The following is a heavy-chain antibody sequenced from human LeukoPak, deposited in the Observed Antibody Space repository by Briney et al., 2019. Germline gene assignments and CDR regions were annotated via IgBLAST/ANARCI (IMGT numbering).Heavy chain of an antibody. J-gene: IGHJ3*02. CDR1: GGTFSNYA. V-gene: IGHV1-69*13. CDR3: ARGDYYDFRRGAFDI. D-gene: IGHD3-3*01. Sequence: SVKVSCKASGGTFSNYAISWVRQAPGQGLEWMGGIIPIFDTANYAQKFQGRVTITADESTTTAYMELSSLRSDDTAVYYCARGDYYDFRRGAFDIWGQGTLVTVSS. CDR2: IIPIFDTA.